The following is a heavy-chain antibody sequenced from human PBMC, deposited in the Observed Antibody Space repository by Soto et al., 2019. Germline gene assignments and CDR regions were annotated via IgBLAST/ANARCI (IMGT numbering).Heavy chain of an antibody. V-gene: IGHV4-59*01. D-gene: IGHD3-3*02. CDR2: IYYSGST. Sequence: QVQLQESGPGLVKPSETLSLTCTVSGGSISSYYWSWIRQPPGKGLEWIGYIYYSGSTNYNPSLKSRVTISVDTSKNQFSLKLSSVTAADTAVYYCARGGGPVVAFANYDYWGQGNLVTVSS. J-gene: IGHJ4*02. CDR3: ARGGGPVVAFANYDY. CDR1: GGSISSYY.